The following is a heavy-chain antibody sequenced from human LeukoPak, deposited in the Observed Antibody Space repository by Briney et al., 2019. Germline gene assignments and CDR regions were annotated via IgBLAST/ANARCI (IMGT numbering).Heavy chain of an antibody. Sequence: ASVKVSCKASGYTFTGYYMHWVRQAPGQGLEWMGWINPNSGGTNYAQKFQGRVTMTRDTSISTAYMELSRLRSDDTAVYYCAIRGRAYDSSGFYYFDYWGQGTLVTVSS. CDR3: AIRGRAYDSSGFYYFDY. J-gene: IGHJ4*02. CDR2: INPNSGGT. D-gene: IGHD3-22*01. V-gene: IGHV1-2*02. CDR1: GYTFTGYY.